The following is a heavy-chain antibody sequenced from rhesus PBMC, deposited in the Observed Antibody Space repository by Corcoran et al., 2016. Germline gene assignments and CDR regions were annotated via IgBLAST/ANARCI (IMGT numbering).Heavy chain of an antibody. CDR1: GASISSNY. D-gene: IGHD3-28*01. CDR2: IYGSGGST. J-gene: IGHJ6*01. CDR3: ARHYDSGYYTGADYGLDS. Sequence: QVQLQESGPGLVKPSETLPLTCAVSGASISSNYWTWIRQAPGKGLEWIGRIYGSGGSTDYNPSLKSRVTISIDTSKNQFSLKLSSVTAADTAVYYCARHYDSGYYTGADYGLDSWGQGVVVTVSS. V-gene: IGHV4S2*01.